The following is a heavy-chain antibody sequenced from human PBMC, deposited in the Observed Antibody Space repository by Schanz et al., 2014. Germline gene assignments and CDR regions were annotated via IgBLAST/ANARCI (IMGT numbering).Heavy chain of an antibody. J-gene: IGHJ4*02. CDR3: AKVAPAATYLDS. D-gene: IGHD2-2*01. CDR2: ISYDGSNK. V-gene: IGHV3-30*18. CDR1: GFTFSSYG. Sequence: QVQLVESGGGVVQPGRSLRLSCAASGFTFSSYGMHWVRQSPGKGLEWVALISYDGSNKYYADSVKGRFTISRDSSKNSLFLQMNSLSAEDMAVYYCAKVAPAATYLDSWGLGTLVTVSS.